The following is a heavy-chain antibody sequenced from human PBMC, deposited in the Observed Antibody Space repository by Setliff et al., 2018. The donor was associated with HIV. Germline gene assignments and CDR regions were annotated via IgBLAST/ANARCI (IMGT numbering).Heavy chain of an antibody. Sequence: SETLSLTFTVSNVSINSYYWSWIRQPAGRALEWIGRIYSSGSTNYNPSLKSRVKMSIDTSKNQFSLKLSSVTAADTAVYFCARDPYCSGDGCFRYYQHWGRGTLVTVSS. V-gene: IGHV4-4*07. D-gene: IGHD2-15*01. CDR2: IYSSGST. CDR3: ARDPYCSGDGCFRYYQH. J-gene: IGHJ1*01. CDR1: NVSINSYY.